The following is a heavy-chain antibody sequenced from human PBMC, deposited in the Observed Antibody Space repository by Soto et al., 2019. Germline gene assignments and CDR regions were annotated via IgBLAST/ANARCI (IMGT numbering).Heavy chain of an antibody. J-gene: IGHJ4*02. D-gene: IGHD5-18*01. CDR2: ISSSGNTV. V-gene: IGHV3-48*03. CDR3: ARDDLTGRYSYGSYYFDY. Sequence: GGSLRLSCGASGFTFRNYEMNWVRQAPGKGLEWISYISSSGNTVYYADSVKGRFTISRDNAKDSLFLQMNSLKAEGTAVYYCARDDLTGRYSYGSYYFDYWGQGTLVTVSS. CDR1: GFTFRNYE.